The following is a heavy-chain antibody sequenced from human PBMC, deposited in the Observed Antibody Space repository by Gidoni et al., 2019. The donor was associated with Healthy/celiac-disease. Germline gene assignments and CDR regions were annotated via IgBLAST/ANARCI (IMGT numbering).Heavy chain of an antibody. D-gene: IGHD4-17*01. CDR1: GFTFSSYA. CDR3: ARWGRMTTVTTRFSYFDY. CDR2: IRGSGGST. V-gene: IGHV3-23*01. Sequence: EVQLLESGGGLVQPGGSLRLSCAAYGFTFSSYAMSWVRQAPGKGLEWVSAIRGSGGSTYYADSVKGRFTISRDNSKNTLYLQMNSLRAEDTAVYYCARWGRMTTVTTRFSYFDYWGQGTLVTVSS. J-gene: IGHJ4*02.